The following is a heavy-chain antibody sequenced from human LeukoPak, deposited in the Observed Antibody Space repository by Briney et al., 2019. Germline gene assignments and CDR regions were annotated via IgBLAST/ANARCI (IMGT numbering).Heavy chain of an antibody. CDR3: ARGDVTIFGVVRRLVAFDI. J-gene: IGHJ3*02. D-gene: IGHD3-3*01. Sequence: PSGTLSLTCAVSGGSISSSNWWSWVRQPPGKGLEWIGEIYHSGSTNYNPSLKSRVTISVDKSKNQFSLKLSSVTAADTAVYYCARGDVTIFGVVRRLVAFDIWGQGTMVTVSS. CDR1: GGSISSSNW. V-gene: IGHV4-4*02. CDR2: IYHSGST.